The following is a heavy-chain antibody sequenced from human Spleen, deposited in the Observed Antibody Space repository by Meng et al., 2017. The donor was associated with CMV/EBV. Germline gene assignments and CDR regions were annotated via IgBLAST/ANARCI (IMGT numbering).Heavy chain of an antibody. Sequence: GESLKISCKGSGYSFTSNWIAWVRQMPGKGLEWVGIIYPGDSDTRYSPSFQGQVTISADRSSSTAYLQWSSLEASDTAMYYCARLGCTRCYEDHWGQGTLVTVSS. V-gene: IGHV5-51*01. CDR3: ARLGCTRCYEDH. CDR1: GYSFTSNW. CDR2: IYPGDSDT. J-gene: IGHJ4*02. D-gene: IGHD2-2*01.